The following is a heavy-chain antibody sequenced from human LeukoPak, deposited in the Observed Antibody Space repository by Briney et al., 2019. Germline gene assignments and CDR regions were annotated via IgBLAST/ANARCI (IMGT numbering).Heavy chain of an antibody. Sequence: ASVKLSCRASGYTFTGYYMHWVRQAPGPGLEWMGWINPNSGGTNYAQKFQGRVTMTSDTSISTAYMELSRLRSDDTAVYYCVRVGRYWGSNYFDYWGQGTLVTVSS. J-gene: IGHJ4*02. CDR2: INPNSGGT. CDR1: GYTFTGYY. D-gene: IGHD2-2*01. CDR3: VRVGRYWGSNYFDY. V-gene: IGHV1-2*02.